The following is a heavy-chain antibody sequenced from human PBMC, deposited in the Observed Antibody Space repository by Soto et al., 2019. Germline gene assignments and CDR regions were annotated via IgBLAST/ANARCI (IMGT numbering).Heavy chain of an antibody. J-gene: IGHJ4*02. CDR3: VKDRWIDS. CDR1: GFNFGNFG. D-gene: IGHD3-16*02. CDR2: ISNDENIK. V-gene: IGHV3-30*02. Sequence: GGSLRLSCVASGFNFGNFGMHWVRQAPGKGLEWVTVISNDENIKEDSVGGRFAVARDNSKNTLYLQMSSLRGDDTAVYYCVKDRWIDSWGQGTLVTVSS.